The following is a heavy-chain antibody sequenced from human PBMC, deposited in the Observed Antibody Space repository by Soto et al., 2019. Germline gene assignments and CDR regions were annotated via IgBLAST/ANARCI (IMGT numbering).Heavy chain of an antibody. J-gene: IGHJ6*02. CDR2: INHSGST. CDR1: GGSFSGYY. V-gene: IGHV4-34*01. CDR3: ARIRIAARGSYYYYYYGMDV. Sequence: SEPLSLTCAVYGGSFSGYYWSWIRQPPGKGLEWIGEINHSGSTNYNPSLKSRVTISVDTSKNQFSLKLSSVTAADTAVYYCARIRIAARGSYYYYYYGMDVWGQGTTVTVS. D-gene: IGHD6-6*01.